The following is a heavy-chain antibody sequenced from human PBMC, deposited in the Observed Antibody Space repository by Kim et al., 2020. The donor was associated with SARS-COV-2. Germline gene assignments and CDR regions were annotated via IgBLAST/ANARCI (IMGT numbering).Heavy chain of an antibody. CDR2: ISYDGSNK. CDR1: GFTFSSYA. V-gene: IGHV3-30*04. D-gene: IGHD3-9*01. J-gene: IGHJ4*01. CDR3: ARDLYDILTGPLFDY. Sequence: GGSLRLSCAASGFTFSSYAMHWVRQAPGKGLEWVAVISYDGSNKYYADSVKGRFTISRDNSKNTLYLQMNSLRAEDTAVYYCARDLYDILTGPLFDYWG.